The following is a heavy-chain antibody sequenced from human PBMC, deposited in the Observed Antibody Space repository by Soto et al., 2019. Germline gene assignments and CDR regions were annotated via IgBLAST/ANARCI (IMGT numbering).Heavy chain of an antibody. Sequence: GGSLILSCEVSGFTFKTYWMSWVRQAPGKGLEWLANMNEDANKKYYVDSVKGRFTISRENAKNSMHLQMNSLRAEDTAVYYCTRDASRDSSARGWFDPWGPGTLVTVSS. CDR3: TRDASRDSSARGWFDP. J-gene: IGHJ5*02. D-gene: IGHD6-13*01. V-gene: IGHV3-7*01. CDR2: MNEDANKK. CDR1: GFTFKTYW.